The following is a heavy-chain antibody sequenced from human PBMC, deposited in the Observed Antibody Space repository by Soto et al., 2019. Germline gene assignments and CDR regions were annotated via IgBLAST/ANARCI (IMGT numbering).Heavy chain of an antibody. Sequence: WWSXRLSCACSGFTFNSYSINVVRQAPGKGLAWVSAIGTDGNTYYANSVKGRFTVSRDNSRTTLYLQMNSLRVEDTALYYCVRQSNRNRHFDYWGQGTLVTVSS. CDR3: VRQSNRNRHFDY. CDR1: GFTFNSYS. J-gene: IGHJ4*01. D-gene: IGHD4-4*01. V-gene: IGHV3-23*01. CDR2: IGTDGNT.